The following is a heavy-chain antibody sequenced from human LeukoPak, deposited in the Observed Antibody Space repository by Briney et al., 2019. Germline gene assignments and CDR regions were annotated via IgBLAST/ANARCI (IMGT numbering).Heavy chain of an antibody. CDR1: GFTFSSYW. CDR2: INIDGSST. Sequence: GGSLRLSCAASGFTFSSYWMHWVRQAPGKGLVWVSRINIDGSSTSYADSVKGRFTISRDNAKNTLYLQMNSLRAEDTAVYYCARVPVGVGSGSYWGNWFDPWGQGTLVTVSS. CDR3: ARVPVGVGSGSYWGNWFDP. D-gene: IGHD3-10*01. V-gene: IGHV3-74*01. J-gene: IGHJ5*02.